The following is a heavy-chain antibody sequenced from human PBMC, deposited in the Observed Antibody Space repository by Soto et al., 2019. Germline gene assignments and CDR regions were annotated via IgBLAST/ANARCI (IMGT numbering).Heavy chain of an antibody. CDR2: IYCSGST. Sequence: TLSLTCTVSGGSISSGGYYWSWIRQHPGKGLEWIGYIYCSGSTYYNPSLKSRVTISVDTSKNQFSLKLSSVTAEDTAVYYCARDIGLLRFYGMDVWGQGTTVTVSS. D-gene: IGHD2-15*01. J-gene: IGHJ6*02. CDR1: GGSISSGGYY. CDR3: ARDIGLLRFYGMDV. V-gene: IGHV4-31*03.